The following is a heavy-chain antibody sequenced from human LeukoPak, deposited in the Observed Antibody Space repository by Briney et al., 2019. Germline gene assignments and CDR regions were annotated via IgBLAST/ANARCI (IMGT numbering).Heavy chain of an antibody. J-gene: IGHJ4*02. CDR2: IWYDGSNK. CDR1: GFTFSSYG. V-gene: IGHV3-30*02. D-gene: IGHD3-22*01. CDR3: AKEYYDSSGYYEVFDY. Sequence: GGSLRLSCAASGFTFSSYGMHWVRQAPGKGLEWVAVIWYDGSNKYYADSVKGRFTISRDNSKNTLYLQMNSLRAEDTAVYYCAKEYYDSSGYYEVFDYWGQGTLVTVSS.